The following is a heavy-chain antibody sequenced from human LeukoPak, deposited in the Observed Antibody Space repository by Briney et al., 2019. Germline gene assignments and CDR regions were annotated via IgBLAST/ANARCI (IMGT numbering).Heavy chain of an antibody. CDR2: IYYSGST. CDR3: TRGPPEDAFDI. V-gene: IGHV4-59*01. CDR1: GGSISSYY. J-gene: IGHJ3*02. D-gene: IGHD1-14*01. Sequence: PSETLSLTCTVSGGSISSYYWSWIRQPPGRGLEWIGYIYYSGSTNYNPSLKSRVTISVDTSKNQFSLKLSSVTAADTAVYYCTRGPPEDAFDIWGQGTMVTVSS.